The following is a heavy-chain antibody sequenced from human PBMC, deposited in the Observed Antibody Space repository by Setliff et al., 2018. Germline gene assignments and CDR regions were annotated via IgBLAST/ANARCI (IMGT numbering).Heavy chain of an antibody. CDR1: GYIFTYYA. J-gene: IGHJ4*02. D-gene: IGHD3-22*01. CDR3: ARRPYDSSGYFNY. V-gene: IGHV1-3*01. Sequence: VSVKVSCKASGYIFTYYAIHWVRQAPGQRLEWMGWINAGNGNTKYSQKFQGRVTITRDTSASTAYMELSSLTSEDTAVYYCARRPYDSSGYFNYWGQGTLVTVSS. CDR2: INAGNGNT.